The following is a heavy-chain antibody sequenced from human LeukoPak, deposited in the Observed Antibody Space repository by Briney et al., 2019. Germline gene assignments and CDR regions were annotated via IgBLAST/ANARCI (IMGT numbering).Heavy chain of an antibody. J-gene: IGHJ3*02. V-gene: IGHV4-59*08. Sequence: SETLSLTCTVSGGSISTYYWNWIRQPPGKGLEWIGSMYYSGSTNYKPSLKSRVTISVDTSKNQFSLKLSSVTAADTAVYYCARHAYYYDRSGSYEAFDIWGQGTMVTVSS. CDR2: MYYSGST. CDR3: ARHAYYYDRSGSYEAFDI. CDR1: GGSISTYY. D-gene: IGHD3-22*01.